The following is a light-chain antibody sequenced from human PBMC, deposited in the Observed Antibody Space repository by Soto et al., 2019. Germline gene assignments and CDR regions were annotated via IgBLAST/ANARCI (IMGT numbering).Light chain of an antibody. CDR3: QQYRGYWT. Sequence: DIQMTQSPSSLSASVGDRVTITCQASQDIKNYLNWYQQKSGKAPKLLIYDASDLETGVPSRFSGSGSGTDFTFTINSLQPDDCATYYCQQYRGYWTFGQGTKVEIK. CDR2: DAS. V-gene: IGKV1-33*01. CDR1: QDIKNY. J-gene: IGKJ1*01.